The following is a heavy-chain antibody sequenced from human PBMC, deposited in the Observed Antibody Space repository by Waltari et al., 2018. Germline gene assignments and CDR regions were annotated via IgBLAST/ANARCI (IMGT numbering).Heavy chain of an antibody. CDR3: AKYSGSNYLGDY. CDR1: GFTFSTYS. D-gene: IGHD1-26*01. Sequence: EVQLLESGGGLVQPGGSLRLSCAASGFTFSTYSMAWVRQAPGKGLEWGSGLKGADGYAVYVASVRGRFTISRDIPKNTLYLQMNSLRAEDTAVYYCAKYSGSNYLGDYWGQGTLVSVSS. J-gene: IGHJ4*02. V-gene: IGHV3-23*01. CDR2: LKGADGYA.